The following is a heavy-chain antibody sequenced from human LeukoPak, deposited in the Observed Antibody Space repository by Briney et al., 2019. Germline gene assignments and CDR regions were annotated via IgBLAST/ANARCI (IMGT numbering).Heavy chain of an antibody. Sequence: GASVKVSCKASGYTFTSYAMHWVRQAPGQRLEWMGWINAGNGNTKYSQKFQGRVTITRDTSASTAYMELSSLRSEDTAVYYCARGSRGSYRPYYFDYWGQGTLVTVSS. V-gene: IGHV1-3*01. CDR1: GYTFTSYA. J-gene: IGHJ4*02. CDR2: INAGNGNT. D-gene: IGHD1-26*01. CDR3: ARGSRGSYRPYYFDY.